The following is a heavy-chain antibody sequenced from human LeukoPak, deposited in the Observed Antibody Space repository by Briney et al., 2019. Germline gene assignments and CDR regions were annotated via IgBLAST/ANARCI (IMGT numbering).Heavy chain of an antibody. CDR3: ARQAPYSYDSSGYYDY. CDR2: IYPGDSDT. V-gene: IGHV5-51*01. J-gene: IGHJ4*02. D-gene: IGHD3-22*01. CDR1: GYSFTSYW. Sequence: GESLKISCKGSGYSFTSYWIGWVRQMPGKGLEWMGIIYPGDSDTRYSPSFQGQVTISADKSISTAYLQWSSLRASDTAMYYCARQAPYSYDSSGYYDYWGQGTLVTVSS.